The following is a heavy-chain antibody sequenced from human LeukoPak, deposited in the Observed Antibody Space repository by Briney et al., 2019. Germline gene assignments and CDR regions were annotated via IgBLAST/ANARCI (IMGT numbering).Heavy chain of an antibody. V-gene: IGHV3-30*18. J-gene: IGHJ5*02. Sequence: GGSLRLSCAASGLTLNTYGIHWVRQAPGKGLEWVAFISYDGSNEYYADSVKGQLTNSRDNSKNTQYLQMNNLRAEDTAVYYCAKDLSIHYDSRGFDPWGQGTLVTVSS. D-gene: IGHD3-22*01. CDR3: AKDLSIHYDSRGFDP. CDR2: ISYDGSNE. CDR1: GLTLNTYG.